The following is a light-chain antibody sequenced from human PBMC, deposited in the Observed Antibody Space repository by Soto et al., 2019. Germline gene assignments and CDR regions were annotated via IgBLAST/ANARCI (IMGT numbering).Light chain of an antibody. V-gene: IGLV4-60*02. J-gene: IGLJ2*01. CDR2: LEGSGSY. CDR3: ETWDSNTLVV. Sequence: QSVLTQSSSASASLGSSVKLTCTLSSGHSSYIIAWHQQQPGKAPRYLMKLEGSGSYNKGSGVPDRFSGSSSGADRYLTISNLQFEDEADYYCETWDSNTLVVFGGGTQLTVL. CDR1: SGHSSYI.